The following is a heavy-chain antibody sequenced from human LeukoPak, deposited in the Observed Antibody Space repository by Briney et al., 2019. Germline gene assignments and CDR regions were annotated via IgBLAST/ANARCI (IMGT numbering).Heavy chain of an antibody. CDR2: IYYSGNT. D-gene: IGHD2-15*01. CDR3: AREMNCSGGSCYPDY. CDR1: GVSISSSNSY. V-gene: IGHV4-39*02. J-gene: IGHJ4*02. Sequence: SETLSLTCTVSGVSISSSNSYWGWIRQPPGKGLEWIGSIYYSGNTYYNASLKSQVSISIDTSKNQFSLRLTSVTAADTAVYYCAREMNCSGGSCYPDYWGQGTLVTVSS.